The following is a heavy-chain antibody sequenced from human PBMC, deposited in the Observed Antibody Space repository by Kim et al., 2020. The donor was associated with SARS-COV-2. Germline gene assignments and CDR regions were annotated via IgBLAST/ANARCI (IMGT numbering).Heavy chain of an antibody. J-gene: IGHJ4*02. CDR2: ISYDGSNK. CDR1: GFTFSSYG. CDR3: AKDFSLAAGYYFDY. D-gene: IGHD6-13*01. Sequence: GGSLRLSCAASGFTFSSYGMHWVRQAPGKGLEWVAVISYDGSNKYYADSVKGRFTISRDNSKNTLYLQMNSLRAEDTAVYYCAKDFSLAAGYYFDYWGQGTLVTVSS. V-gene: IGHV3-30*18.